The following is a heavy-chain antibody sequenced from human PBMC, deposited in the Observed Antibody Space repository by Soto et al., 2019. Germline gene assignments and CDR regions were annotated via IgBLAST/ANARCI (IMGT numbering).Heavy chain of an antibody. V-gene: IGHV1-46*01. CDR2: INPSGGST. J-gene: IGHJ3*02. D-gene: IGHD3-3*01. CDR3: ASSYDFWSGPNDAFDI. Sequence: ASVKVSCKASGYTLPSYYIHWVRQAPGQGLEWMGIINPSGGSTSYAQKFQGRVTMTRDTSTSTVYMELSSLRSEDTAVYYCASSYDFWSGPNDAFDIWGQGTMVTVSS. CDR1: GYTLPSYY.